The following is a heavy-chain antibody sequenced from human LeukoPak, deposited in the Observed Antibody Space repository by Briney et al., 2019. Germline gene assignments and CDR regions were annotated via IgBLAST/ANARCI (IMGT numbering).Heavy chain of an antibody. CDR3: ASTPFNYDYIWGSYRYRRAFDI. CDR1: GGSSSGYY. CDR2: IIHSGST. Sequence: PSETLSLTCAVYGGSSSGYYWSWIRQPPGKGLEWIGEIIHSGSTNYNPSLKSRVTISVDTSKNQFSLKLSSVTAADTAVYYCASTPFNYDYIWGSYRYRRAFDIWGQGTMVTVSS. J-gene: IGHJ3*02. D-gene: IGHD3-16*02. V-gene: IGHV4-34*12.